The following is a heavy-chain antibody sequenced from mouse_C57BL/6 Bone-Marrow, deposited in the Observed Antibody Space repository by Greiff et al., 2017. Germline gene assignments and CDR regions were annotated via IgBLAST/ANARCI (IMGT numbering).Heavy chain of an antibody. CDR2: IFPGSGST. Sequence: VMLVESGAELMKPGASVKLSCKATGYTFTGYWIEWVKQRPGHGLEWIGEIFPGSGSTNYNEKFKGKATFTADTSSNTAYMQLSSLTTEDSAIYYCAEEYYGNSYPHWYFDVWGTGTTVTVSS. D-gene: IGHD1-1*01. CDR3: AEEYYGNSYPHWYFDV. J-gene: IGHJ1*03. V-gene: IGHV1-9*01. CDR1: GYTFTGYW.